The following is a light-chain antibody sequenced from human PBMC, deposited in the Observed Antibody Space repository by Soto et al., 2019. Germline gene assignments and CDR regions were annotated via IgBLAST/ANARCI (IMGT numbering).Light chain of an antibody. V-gene: IGKV1-39*02. J-gene: IGKJ4*01. CDR3: QSTYDTPA. CDR1: RNIYNY. CDR2: AAS. Sequence: DIQMTQSPSSLSASVGDRVTITCRASRNIYNYLHWYQQKPGKAPTLLISAASSLHGGVPSWFRGSGSGADYTLTITSLQPDDSAIYYCQSTYDTPAFGGGTKVEIK.